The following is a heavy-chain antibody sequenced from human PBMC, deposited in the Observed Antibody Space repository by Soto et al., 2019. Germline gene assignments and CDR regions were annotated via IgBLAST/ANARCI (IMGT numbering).Heavy chain of an antibody. CDR3: ARAGYCSSTSCYRKNWFDP. Sequence: ASVKVSCKASGYTFTSYGISWVRQAPGQGLEWMGWISAYNGNTNYAQKLQGRVTMTTDTSTSTAYMELRSLRSDDTAVYYCARAGYCSSTSCYRKNWFDPWGQGTLVTVSS. CDR2: ISAYNGNT. D-gene: IGHD2-2*01. V-gene: IGHV1-18*01. J-gene: IGHJ5*02. CDR1: GYTFTSYG.